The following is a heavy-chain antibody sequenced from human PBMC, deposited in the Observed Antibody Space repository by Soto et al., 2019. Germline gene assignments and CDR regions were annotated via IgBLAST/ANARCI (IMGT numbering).Heavy chain of an antibody. CDR3: ARRHDLGGFYI. Sequence: QITLKEAGPTLVKPTQTLTLTCTFSGFSLNTRAVGVGWIRQPPGKALEWLALINWNDDKRYSPSLKDRLTITKDTSKNHVVLTMTNIHPVDTATYYCARRHDLGGFYIWGQATTVTVSS. D-gene: IGHD2-15*01. J-gene: IGHJ3*02. CDR1: GFSLNTRAVG. CDR2: INWNDDK. V-gene: IGHV2-5*01.